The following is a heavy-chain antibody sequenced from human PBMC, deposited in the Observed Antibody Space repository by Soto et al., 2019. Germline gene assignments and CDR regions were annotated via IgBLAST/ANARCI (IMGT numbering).Heavy chain of an antibody. CDR1: GGSISSGDYY. CDR3: ASRLYYDFWSGYLIGAFDI. V-gene: IGHV4-30-4*01. CDR2: IYYSGST. D-gene: IGHD3-3*01. Sequence: SGTLSLTCTVSGGSISSGDYYWSWIRQPPGKGLEWIGYIYYSGSTYYNPSLKSRVTISVDTSKNQFSLKLSSVTAADTAVYYCASRLYYDFWSGYLIGAFDIWGQGTMVTVSS. J-gene: IGHJ3*02.